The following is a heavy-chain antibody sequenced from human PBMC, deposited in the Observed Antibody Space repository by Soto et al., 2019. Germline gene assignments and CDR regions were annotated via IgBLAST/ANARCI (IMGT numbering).Heavy chain of an antibody. J-gene: IGHJ6*02. CDR2: ISYDGSNK. V-gene: IGHV3-30*03. CDR1: GFTFSSYG. D-gene: IGHD2-21*02. CDR3: ARDLWGYCGVDCYPLDV. Sequence: GGSLRLSCAASGFTFSSYGMHWVRQAPGKGLEWVAVISYDGSNKYYADSVKGRFTISRDNSKNTLYLQMNSLTAADTAVYYCARDLWGYCGVDCYPLDVWGQGTTVTAP.